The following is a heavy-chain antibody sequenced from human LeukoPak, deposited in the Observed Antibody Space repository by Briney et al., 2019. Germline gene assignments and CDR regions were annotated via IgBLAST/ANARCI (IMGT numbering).Heavy chain of an antibody. V-gene: IGHV3-48*04. D-gene: IGHD4-23*01. Sequence: PGGSLRLSCAASGFTFSSYSMNWVRQAPGKGLEWVSYISSSSSTIYYADSVKGRFTISRDNAKNSLYLQMNSLRAEDTAVYYCATPLFFDYGGNSGINYWGQGTLVTVSS. CDR1: GFTFSSYS. J-gene: IGHJ4*02. CDR3: ATPLFFDYGGNSGINY. CDR2: ISSSSSTI.